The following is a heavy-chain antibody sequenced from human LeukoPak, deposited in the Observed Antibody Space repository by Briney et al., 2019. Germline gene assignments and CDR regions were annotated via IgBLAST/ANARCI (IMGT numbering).Heavy chain of an antibody. CDR2: IYHSGST. J-gene: IGHJ4*02. CDR1: GGSISSGGYY. D-gene: IGHD6-6*01. Sequence: SETLSLTCTVSGGSISSGGYYWSWIRQPPGKGLEWIGYIYHSGSTYYNPSLKSRVTISVDRSKNQFSLKLSSVTAADTAVYYCARGSGSHDYWGQGILVTVSS. CDR3: ARGSGSHDY. V-gene: IGHV4-30-2*01.